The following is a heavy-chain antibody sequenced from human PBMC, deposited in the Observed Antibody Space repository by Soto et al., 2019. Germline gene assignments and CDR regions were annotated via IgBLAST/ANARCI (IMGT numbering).Heavy chain of an antibody. J-gene: IGHJ4*02. D-gene: IGHD3-3*01. CDR1: GGSISGGGYY. V-gene: IGHV4-31*03. CDR3: ASVGITIFGVVPNY. Sequence: SETLSLTCTVSGGSISGGGYYWSWIRQHPGKGLEWIGYIYYSGSTYYNPSLKSRVTISVDTSKNQFSLKLSSVTAADTAVYYCASVGITIFGVVPNYWGQGTLVTVSS. CDR2: IYYSGST.